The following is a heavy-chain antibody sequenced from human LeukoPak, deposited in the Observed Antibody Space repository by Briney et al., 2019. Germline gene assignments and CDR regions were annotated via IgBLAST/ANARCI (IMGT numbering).Heavy chain of an antibody. CDR1: GYTFTGYY. V-gene: IGHV1-2*02. D-gene: IGHD3-3*01. CDR2: INPNSGGT. CDR3: ARDAYYDFWSGYYSGYYFDY. J-gene: IGHJ4*02. Sequence: GASVKVSCKASGYTFTGYYMHWVRQAPGQGLEWMGWINPNSGGTNYAQKFQGRVTMTRDTSISTAYMELSRLRSDDTAVYCCARDAYYDFWSGYYSGYYFDYWGQGTLVTVSS.